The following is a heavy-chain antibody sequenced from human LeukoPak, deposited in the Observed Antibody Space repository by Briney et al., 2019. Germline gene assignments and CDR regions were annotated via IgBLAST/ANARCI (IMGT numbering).Heavy chain of an antibody. Sequence: ASVKVSCKASGGTFSSYAISWVRQAPGQGLEWMGGIIPIFGTANYAQKFQGRVTITADESTSTVYMELSSLRSEDTAVYYCARESYDILTASGGYYFDYWGQGTLVTVSS. CDR2: IIPIFGTA. V-gene: IGHV1-69*13. CDR1: GGTFSSYA. J-gene: IGHJ4*02. D-gene: IGHD3-9*01. CDR3: ARESYDILTASGGYYFDY.